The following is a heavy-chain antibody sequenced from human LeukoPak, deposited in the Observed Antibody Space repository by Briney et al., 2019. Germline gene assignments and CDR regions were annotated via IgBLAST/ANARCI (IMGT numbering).Heavy chain of an antibody. CDR3: ASGREGYIGSSDY. J-gene: IGHJ4*02. V-gene: IGHV3-11*04. Sequence: PGGSLRLSCAASGFTLSDYYMSWIRQAPGRGVEWVSYISSSGSTIYYPDSVKGRFTISRDNAKNSLYLQMNSLRAEDTAVYYCASGREGYIGSSDYWGQGTLVTVSS. CDR1: GFTLSDYY. CDR2: ISSSGSTI. D-gene: IGHD5-24*01.